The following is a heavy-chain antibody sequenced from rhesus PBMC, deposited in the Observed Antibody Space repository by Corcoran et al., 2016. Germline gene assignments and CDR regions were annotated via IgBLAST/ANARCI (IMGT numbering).Heavy chain of an antibody. CDR3: GRVGINILPTNSLDS. CDR2: IYWNENK. CDR1: GFSIATSGTG. Sequence: QVTLKESGPALVKPTQTLTLTCTFSGFSIATSGTGLGWVRQPPGRALEWLASIYWNENKYYTPTRRGRLAIFKARSKNQVGLTITDMDPVDTATYYCGRVGINILPTNSLDSWGQGVVVTVSS. D-gene: IGHD3-3*01. J-gene: IGHJ6*01. V-gene: IGHV2-95*01.